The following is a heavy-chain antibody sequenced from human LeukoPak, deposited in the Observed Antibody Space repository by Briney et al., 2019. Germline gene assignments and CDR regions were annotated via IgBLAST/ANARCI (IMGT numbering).Heavy chain of an antibody. CDR2: IYYSGST. D-gene: IGHD2-15*01. CDR3: ASTSGYCSGGNCYSPFDY. V-gene: IGHV4-59*02. Sequence: PSETLSLTCTVSGGSVSTYYWNWIRQPPGKGLEWIGYIYYSGSTNYNPSLKSRLTISVDAPNNQFSLKLSSVTAADTAVYYCASTSGYCSGGNCYSPFDYWGQGTLVTVSS. CDR1: GGSVSTYY. J-gene: IGHJ4*02.